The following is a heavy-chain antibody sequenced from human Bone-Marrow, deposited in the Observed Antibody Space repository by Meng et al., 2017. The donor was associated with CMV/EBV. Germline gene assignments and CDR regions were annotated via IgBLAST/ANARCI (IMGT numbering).Heavy chain of an antibody. CDR3: VRSFCSSTSCQLHYYYYGRDV. CDR2: ISSSGSTI. Sequence: GGSLRLSCAASGFTFSDYYMSWIRQAPGKGLEWVSYISSSGSTIYYADSVKGRFTISRDNAKNSLYLQMNSLRAEDTAVYYCVRSFCSSTSCQLHYYYYGRDVWGQGTTVTISS. V-gene: IGHV3-11*04. J-gene: IGHJ6*02. CDR1: GFTFSDYY. D-gene: IGHD2-2*01.